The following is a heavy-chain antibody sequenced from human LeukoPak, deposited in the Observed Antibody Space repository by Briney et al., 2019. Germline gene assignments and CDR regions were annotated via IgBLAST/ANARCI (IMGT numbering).Heavy chain of an antibody. D-gene: IGHD2-15*01. J-gene: IGHJ1*01. Sequence: PSETLSLTCTVSGGSISSYSWSWIRQSPGKGLEWIGYIYYSGTTNYNPSLKSRVTISVDTSKNHFSLKLSSVTAADTAVYYCAREDYCSGGSCYSGYFQHWGQGTLVTVSS. CDR2: IYYSGTT. CDR3: AREDYCSGGSCYSGYFQH. CDR1: GGSISSYS. V-gene: IGHV4-59*01.